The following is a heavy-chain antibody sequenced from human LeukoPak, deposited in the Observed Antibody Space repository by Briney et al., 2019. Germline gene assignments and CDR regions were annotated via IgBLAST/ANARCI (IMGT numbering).Heavy chain of an antibody. Sequence: SGPTLLKPTQTLTLTSSFSGFSLSTNDVGVGWIRQPPGEALEWLALIYWDDDKRYSPSQKSRLTITKDTSKNQVVLTMANMDPADTATHYCAFSNYSRLDFDSWGQGTLVTVSS. J-gene: IGHJ4*02. CDR1: GFSLSTNDVG. CDR3: AFSNYSRLDFDS. CDR2: IYWDDDK. V-gene: IGHV2-5*02. D-gene: IGHD6-13*01.